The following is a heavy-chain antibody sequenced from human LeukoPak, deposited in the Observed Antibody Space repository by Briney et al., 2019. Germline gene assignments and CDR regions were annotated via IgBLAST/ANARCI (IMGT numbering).Heavy chain of an antibody. CDR3: ARGPGGGNGWYIEY. CDR2: IFRSGST. V-gene: IGHV4-4*02. CDR1: GGLISSSNW. D-gene: IGHD6-19*01. Sequence: PSETLSLTCAVSGGLISSSNWWSWVRQAPGKGLEWIGEIFRSGSTNYNPSLKSRVTISVDKSKNQFSLNLSSVTAADTAVYYCARGPGGGNGWYIEYWGQGTLVTVSS. J-gene: IGHJ4*02.